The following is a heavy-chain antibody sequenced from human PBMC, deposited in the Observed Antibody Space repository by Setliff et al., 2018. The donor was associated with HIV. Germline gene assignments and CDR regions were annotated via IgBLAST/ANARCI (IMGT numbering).Heavy chain of an antibody. CDR2: ISPNTGDT. CDR3: ARQLSNSLDY. J-gene: IGHJ4*02. CDR1: EYTFTDYF. V-gene: IGHV1-2*02. Sequence: ASVKVSCKASEYTFTDYFIHWVRQAPGQGLEWMGWISPNTGDTNIPQRFQGRVTMTRGTSINTAYMELSRLRSDDTAVYYCARQLSNSLDYWGQGTLVTVSS. D-gene: IGHD7-27*01.